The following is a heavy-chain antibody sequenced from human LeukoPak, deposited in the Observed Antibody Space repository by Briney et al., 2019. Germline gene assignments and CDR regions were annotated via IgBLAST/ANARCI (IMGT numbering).Heavy chain of an antibody. V-gene: IGHV4-39*07. Sequence: SETLSLTCTVSGGSISSSTYYWGWIRQPPGKGLEWIGNVYYSGSTYYNPSLKSRVTISVDTSKNQFSLKLSSVTAADTAVYNCARGIGSSDWYHQGGNWFDPWGQGTLVTVSS. CDR1: GGSISSSTYY. J-gene: IGHJ5*02. CDR3: ARGIGSSDWYHQGGNWFDP. CDR2: VYYSGST. D-gene: IGHD6-13*01.